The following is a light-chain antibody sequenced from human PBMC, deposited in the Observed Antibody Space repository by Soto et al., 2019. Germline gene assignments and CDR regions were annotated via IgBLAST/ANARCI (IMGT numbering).Light chain of an antibody. CDR2: AAS. CDR3: QPLNSFPIP. Sequence: IQLTQSPSSLSASVGDRVTITCRASQGISSFLVWYQQKPGKAPKLLIYAASTLQSGVPSRFSGTGSGTDFTPTISSLQPVDFATYYYQPLNSFPIPFGPGTKVDIK. J-gene: IGKJ3*01. CDR1: QGISSF. V-gene: IGKV1-9*01.